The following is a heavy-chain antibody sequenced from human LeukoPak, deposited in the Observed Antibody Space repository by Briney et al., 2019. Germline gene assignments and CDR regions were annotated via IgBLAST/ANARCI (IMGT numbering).Heavy chain of an antibody. CDR1: GFTFSSHS. Sequence: GGSLRLSCAASGFTFSSHSMNWVRQAPGKGLEWVSSISSSSSYIYYADSVKDRFTISRDNAKNSLYLQMNSLRAEDTAVYYCAREEHGDYDYYYYGMDVWGQGTTVTAS. J-gene: IGHJ6*02. CDR2: ISSSSSYI. V-gene: IGHV3-21*01. D-gene: IGHD4-17*01. CDR3: AREEHGDYDYYYYGMDV.